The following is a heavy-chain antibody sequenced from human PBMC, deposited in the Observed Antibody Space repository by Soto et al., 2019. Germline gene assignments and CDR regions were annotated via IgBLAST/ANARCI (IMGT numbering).Heavy chain of an antibody. CDR3: ARIYQYGAYLPLSYYYMDV. CDR1: GFSLSNARMG. Sequence: QVTLKESGPVLVKPTETLTLTCTVSGFSLSNARMGVSWIRQPPGKALEWLAHIFSNDEKSYSTSLKSRLTISKDTSKSQVVLTMTNMDPVDTATYYYARIYQYGAYLPLSYYYMDVWGKGTTVTVSS. J-gene: IGHJ6*03. V-gene: IGHV2-26*01. CDR2: IFSNDEK. D-gene: IGHD4-17*01.